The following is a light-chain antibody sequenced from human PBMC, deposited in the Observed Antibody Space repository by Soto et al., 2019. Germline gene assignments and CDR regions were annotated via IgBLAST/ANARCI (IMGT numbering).Light chain of an antibody. CDR1: QSVTTY. CDR3: LQRSNWPPIRS. J-gene: IGKJ4*01. Sequence: EVVLTQSPATLSLSPGERATLSCRASQSVTTYLAWYQQKPGQAPRLLIYDASTRATGIPARFNGSGSGTDFTLTISGLEPEDFAFYYCLQRSNWPPIRSFGGGTMVDIK. CDR2: DAS. V-gene: IGKV3-11*01.